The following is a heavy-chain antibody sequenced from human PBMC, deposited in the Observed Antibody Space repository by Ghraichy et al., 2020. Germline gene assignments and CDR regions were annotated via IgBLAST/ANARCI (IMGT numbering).Heavy chain of an antibody. J-gene: IGHJ4*02. Sequence: SETLSLTCSVYGGSIGGYYWSWIRQSPGQGLEWIGEINYVGVTIYNPSLESRVTISLDTYDNQFSLSLTSLTAADTALYFCARGRYCGGGACYPRPSSFDYWGQGIPVTVA. V-gene: IGHV4-34*01. CDR1: GGSIGGYY. CDR2: INYVGVT. CDR3: ARGRYCGGGACYPRPSSFDY. D-gene: IGHD2-15*01.